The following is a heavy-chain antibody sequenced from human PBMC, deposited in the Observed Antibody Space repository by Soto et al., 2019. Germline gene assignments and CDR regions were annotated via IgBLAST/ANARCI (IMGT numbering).Heavy chain of an antibody. CDR3: ARDMARGVTAYYYAMDV. Sequence: AASVKVSCKACGDIFTGNYMHWVRQAPGQGLEWMGWINPNSGGINYAQKFQGWVTMTRDTSISTAYMELSRLRSDDTAVYYCARDMARGVTAYYYAMDVWGQGTPVTVSS. CDR1: GDIFTGNY. V-gene: IGHV1-2*04. J-gene: IGHJ6*02. CDR2: INPNSGGI. D-gene: IGHD3-10*01.